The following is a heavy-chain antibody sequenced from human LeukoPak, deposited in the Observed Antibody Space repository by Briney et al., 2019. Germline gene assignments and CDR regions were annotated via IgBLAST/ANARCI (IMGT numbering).Heavy chain of an antibody. CDR1: GGSFSGYY. D-gene: IGHD3-10*01. J-gene: IGHJ4*02. Sequence: SETLSLTCAVYGGSFSGYYWNWIRQPPGKGLEWIGEIYHSGSTNYNPSLKSRVTMSVDTSKNQFSLKLTSVTAADTAVYYCARRTLRGVIKYWGQGTLVTVSS. V-gene: IGHV4-34*01. CDR3: ARRTLRGVIKY. CDR2: IYHSGST.